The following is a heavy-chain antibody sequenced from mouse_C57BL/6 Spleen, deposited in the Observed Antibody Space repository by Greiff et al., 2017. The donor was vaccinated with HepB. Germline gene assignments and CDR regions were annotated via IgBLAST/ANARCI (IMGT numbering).Heavy chain of an antibody. D-gene: IGHD2-3*01. Sequence: EVKLQESGPGLVKPSQSLSLTCSVTGYSITSGYYWNWIRQFPGNKLEWMGYISYDGSNNYNPSLKNRISITRDTSKNQFFLKLNSVTTEDTATYYCARTVIYAFAYWGQGTLVTVSA. CDR3: ARTVIYAFAY. J-gene: IGHJ3*01. CDR2: ISYDGSN. CDR1: GYSITSGYY. V-gene: IGHV3-6*01.